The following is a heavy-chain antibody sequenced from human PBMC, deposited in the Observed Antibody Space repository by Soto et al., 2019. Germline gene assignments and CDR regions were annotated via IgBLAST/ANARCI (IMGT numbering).Heavy chain of an antibody. CDR1: SFTLKDYY. J-gene: IGHJ4*02. CDR2: ISNRGTYT. D-gene: IGHD6-25*01. Sequence: QVQLVESGGGLVKPGGSLTLSCTASSFTLKDYYMTWIRQAPGKGLEWISYISNRGTYTHYADSVKGRFTISRDNAKNSVNLQMSSLSAEDTALYYCVRAAGSPLYNFDSWGQGTQVTVSS. V-gene: IGHV3-11*06. CDR3: VRAAGSPLYNFDS.